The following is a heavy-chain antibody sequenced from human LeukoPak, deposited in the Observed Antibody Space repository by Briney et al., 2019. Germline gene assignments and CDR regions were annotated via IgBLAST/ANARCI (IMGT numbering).Heavy chain of an antibody. CDR1: GYSISSGFH. J-gene: IGHJ4*02. CDR2: FFHTGTT. Sequence: SETLSLTCSVSGYSISSGFHWGWIRPPPGKGLEWIGNFFHTGTTSYNPSLKGRATISVDMSQNHFSLKLDSVTAADTAIYYCVRGVDSWGQGSLVTVSS. V-gene: IGHV4-38-2*02. CDR3: VRGVDS.